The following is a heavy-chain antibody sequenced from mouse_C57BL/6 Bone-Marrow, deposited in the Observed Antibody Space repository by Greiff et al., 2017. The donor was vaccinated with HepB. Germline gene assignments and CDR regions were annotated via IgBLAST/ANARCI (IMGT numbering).Heavy chain of an antibody. CDR1: GYTFTSYW. J-gene: IGHJ2*01. CDR3: ERQCTIDYDYDLDY. Sequence: ESGAELAKPGASVQLSCKASGYTFTSYWMHWVKQRPGQGLEWIGYINPSSGYTTYNQKFKDKATLTADNSASTAYMQLSSLTYEDAAVYYCERQCTIDYDYDLDYGGQGTTLTVSA. D-gene: IGHD2-4*01. CDR2: INPSSGYT. V-gene: IGHV1-7*01.